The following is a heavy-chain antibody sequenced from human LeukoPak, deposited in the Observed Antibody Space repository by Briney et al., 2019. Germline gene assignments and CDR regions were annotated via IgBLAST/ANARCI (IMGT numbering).Heavy chain of an antibody. Sequence: GGSLRLSCAASGFTFNNYAMSWVRQAPGKGLEWVSVIGGSGGSIHYADSVKGRFTISRDNSKNTLYLQMNSLRAEDTAVYYCAAGIAAAGPLGYFDYWGQGTLVTVSS. CDR2: IGGSGGSI. CDR1: GFTFNNYA. J-gene: IGHJ4*02. CDR3: AAGIAAAGPLGYFDY. V-gene: IGHV3-23*01. D-gene: IGHD6-13*01.